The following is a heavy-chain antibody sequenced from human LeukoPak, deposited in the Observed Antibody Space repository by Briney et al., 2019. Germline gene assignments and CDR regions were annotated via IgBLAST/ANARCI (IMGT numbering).Heavy chain of an antibody. CDR3: ARVRYCSSTSCRGPFDY. Sequence: RASVKVSCKASGYTFTSYGISWVRQAPGQGLEWMGWISAYNGNTNYAQKLQGRVTMTTDTSTSTAYMELRSLRSDDTAVYYCARVRYCSSTSCRGPFDYWGQGTLVTVSS. V-gene: IGHV1-18*01. J-gene: IGHJ4*02. CDR1: GYTFTSYG. D-gene: IGHD2-2*01. CDR2: ISAYNGNT.